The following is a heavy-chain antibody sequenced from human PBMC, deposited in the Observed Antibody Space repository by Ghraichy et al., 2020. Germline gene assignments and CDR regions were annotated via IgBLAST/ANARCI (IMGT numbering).Heavy chain of an antibody. CDR3: ARDNYYDSSGLLDY. CDR1: GFTFSSYG. D-gene: IGHD3-22*01. V-gene: IGHV3-33*01. Sequence: GGSLRLSCAASGFTFSSYGMHWVRQAPGKGLEWVAVIWYDGSNKYYADSVKGRFTISRDNSKNTLYLQMNSLRAEDTAVYYCARDNYYDSSGLLDYWGQGTLVTVSS. CDR2: IWYDGSNK. J-gene: IGHJ4*02.